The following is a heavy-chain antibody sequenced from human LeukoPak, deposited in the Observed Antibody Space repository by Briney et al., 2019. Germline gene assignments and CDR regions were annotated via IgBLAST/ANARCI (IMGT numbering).Heavy chain of an antibody. V-gene: IGHV3-30-3*01. Sequence: QTGRSLRLSCAASGFTFSSYAMHWVRQAPGKGLEWVAVISYDGSNKYYADSVKGRFTISRDNSKNTLYLQMNSLRAEDTAVYYCARDHGYSGYDSSFFDYWGRGTLVTVSS. D-gene: IGHD5-12*01. CDR1: GFTFSSYA. CDR2: ISYDGSNK. J-gene: IGHJ4*02. CDR3: ARDHGYSGYDSSFFDY.